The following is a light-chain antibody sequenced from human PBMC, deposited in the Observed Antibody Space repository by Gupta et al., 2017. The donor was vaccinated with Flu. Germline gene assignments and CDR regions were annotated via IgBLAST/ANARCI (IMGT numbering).Light chain of an antibody. J-gene: IGLJ1*01. Sequence: YLRDPGEVPKLLIYEVTNRPSGVSDRFSGSKSGNTASLTISGLQAEDEADYYCGSYTSSTTPHVFGTGTKGTVL. CDR3: GSYTSSTTPHV. CDR2: EVT. V-gene: IGLV2-14*01.